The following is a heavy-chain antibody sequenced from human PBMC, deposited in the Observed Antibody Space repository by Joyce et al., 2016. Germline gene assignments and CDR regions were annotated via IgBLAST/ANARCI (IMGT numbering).Heavy chain of an antibody. CDR3: ARGGTSSDHYFFYTLDV. Sequence: QVLLVQSGAAVKRPGSSLRFSCKSSGGDFSKCTVNWVRQAPGQRVEWMGGIIPFFGAAKYAEEFQGRVTLTADQSTRTAYLELSSLTAADTAVYYCARGGTSSDHYFFYTLDVWGPGTTVIVSS. D-gene: IGHD1-14*01. J-gene: IGHJ6*02. V-gene: IGHV1-69*12. CDR2: IIPFFGAA. CDR1: GGDFSKCT.